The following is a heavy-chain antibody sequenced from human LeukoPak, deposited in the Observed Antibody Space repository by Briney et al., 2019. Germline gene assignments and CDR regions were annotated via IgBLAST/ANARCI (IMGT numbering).Heavy chain of an antibody. V-gene: IGHV3-74*03. CDR1: AFTFSEYW. J-gene: IGHJ4*02. CDR2: IINAGSRT. Sequence: GGALRLSCTASAFTFSEYWMHWVRQPPGKGLVWVSRIINAGSRTEYADSVKGRFTISRDNAKNTLYLQMDSLRPEDTAVYYCARDLGGPDYWGQGTLVTVSS. D-gene: IGHD3-16*01. CDR3: ARDLGGPDY.